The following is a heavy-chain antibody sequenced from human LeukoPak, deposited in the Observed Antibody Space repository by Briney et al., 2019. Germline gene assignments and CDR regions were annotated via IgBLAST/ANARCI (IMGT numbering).Heavy chain of an antibody. J-gene: IGHJ4*02. Sequence: GESLKISCKGSGYSFTSYWIGWVRHMPGKGLEWMGIIYPGDSDTRYSPSFQGQVTISADKSISTAYLQWSSLKASDTAMYYCARQGPRIATPHDYWGQGTLVTVSS. CDR1: GYSFTSYW. D-gene: IGHD3-16*02. V-gene: IGHV5-51*01. CDR2: IYPGDSDT. CDR3: ARQGPRIATPHDY.